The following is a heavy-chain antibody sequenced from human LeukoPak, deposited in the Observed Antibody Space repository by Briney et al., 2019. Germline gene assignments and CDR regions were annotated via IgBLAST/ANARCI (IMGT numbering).Heavy chain of an antibody. J-gene: IGHJ4*02. CDR2: ISSGSRTI. D-gene: IGHD1-20*01. Sequence: PGRSLRLSCAASGFTFSNYSMNWVRQAPGKGLEWISYISSGSRTIYYGDSVEGRFTVSRDNAKNSLYLQMRSLRAEDTAVYYCARESITGHRDFDYWGQGTLVTVSS. CDR1: GFTFSNYS. V-gene: IGHV3-48*01. CDR3: ARESITGHRDFDY.